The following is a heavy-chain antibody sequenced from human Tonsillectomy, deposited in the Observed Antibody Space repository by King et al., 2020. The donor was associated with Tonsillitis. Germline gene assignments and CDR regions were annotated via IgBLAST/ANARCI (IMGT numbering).Heavy chain of an antibody. CDR3: ARDSPRSGGSSYSH. CDR2: INEDGGEK. J-gene: IGHJ4*02. Sequence: VQLVESGGGLVQPGGSLRVSCAVSGLTFSSYWMSWVRQAPGKGLECVANINEDGGEKYYVDSVKGRFTISRDNTKNSLFLQMNSLRAEDTAVYYCARDSPRSGGSSYSHWGQGTLVTVSS. V-gene: IGHV3-7*03. D-gene: IGHD2-15*01. CDR1: GLTFSSYW.